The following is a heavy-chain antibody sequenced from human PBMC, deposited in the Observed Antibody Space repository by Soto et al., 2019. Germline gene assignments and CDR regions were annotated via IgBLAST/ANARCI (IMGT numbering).Heavy chain of an antibody. J-gene: IGHJ4*02. V-gene: IGHV5-51*01. CDR3: ARYSGSYWHYLDF. CDR2: IYPGDSDT. CDR1: GGSISSYY. D-gene: IGHD1-26*01. Sequence: ETLSLTCTVSGGSISSYYWSWIRQPAGKGLEWIGTIYPGDSDTKYSPAFRGQVTISADTSVSTAYLQWRSLEATDSAIYYCARYSGSYWHYLDFWGQGTLVTVSS.